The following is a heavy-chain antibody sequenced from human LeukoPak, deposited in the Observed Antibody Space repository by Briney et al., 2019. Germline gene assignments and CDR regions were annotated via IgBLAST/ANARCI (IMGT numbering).Heavy chain of an antibody. CDR2: INSNIGGI. CDR1: GYTFTGYY. D-gene: IGHD3-22*01. V-gene: IGHV1-2*02. J-gene: IGHJ4*02. CDR3: ARGYDSGGYYWGPFDY. Sequence: SVQVSCKASGYTFTGYYMHWVRQAPGQGLEWMGCINSNIGGINYAQKFQGRVTMTRDTSISTAYMELSRLRSDDTAVYYCARGYDSGGYYWGPFDYWGQGTLVTVSS.